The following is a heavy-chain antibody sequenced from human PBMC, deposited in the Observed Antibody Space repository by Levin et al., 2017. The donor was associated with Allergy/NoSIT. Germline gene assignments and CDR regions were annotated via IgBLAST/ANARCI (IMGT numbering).Heavy chain of an antibody. J-gene: IGHJ4*02. CDR3: ARSELGGYDY. V-gene: IGHV3-13*04. D-gene: IGHD3-16*01. CDR2: IGTAGDT. Sequence: GESLKISCAASGFTFSSYDMHWVRQATGKGLEWVSAIGTAGDTYYPGSVKGRFTISRENAKNSLYLQMNSLRAGDTAVYYCARSELGGYDYWGQGTLVTVTS. CDR1: GFTFSSYD.